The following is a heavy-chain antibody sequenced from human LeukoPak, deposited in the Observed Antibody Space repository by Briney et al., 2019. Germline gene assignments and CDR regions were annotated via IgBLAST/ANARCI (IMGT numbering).Heavy chain of an antibody. D-gene: IGHD4-17*01. J-gene: IGHJ3*02. Sequence: SETLSLTCTVSGGSLSSSSYYWGWIRQPPGKGLEWIGSIYYSGNTYYYPSLQSRVTISVDTSKNQFSLKLSSVTAADTAVYVCARHAPRDYGDYVDIWGQGTMVTVSS. CDR3: ARHAPRDYGDYVDI. CDR2: IYYSGNT. V-gene: IGHV4-39*01. CDR1: GGSLSSSSYY.